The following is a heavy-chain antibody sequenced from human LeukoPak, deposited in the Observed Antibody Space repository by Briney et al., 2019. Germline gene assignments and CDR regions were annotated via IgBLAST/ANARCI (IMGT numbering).Heavy chain of an antibody. CDR2: LNHSGST. D-gene: IGHD3-16*02. V-gene: IGHV4-34*01. CDR1: GGSFSGYY. J-gene: IGHJ5*02. CDR3: ARARQYVWGSYRYRSWFDP. Sequence: SETLSLTCAVYGGSFSGYYWSWIRQPPGKGLEWIGELNHSGSTNYNPSLKSRVTISVDTSKNQFSLKLSSVTAADTAVYYCARARQYVWGSYRYRSWFDPWGQGTLVTVSS.